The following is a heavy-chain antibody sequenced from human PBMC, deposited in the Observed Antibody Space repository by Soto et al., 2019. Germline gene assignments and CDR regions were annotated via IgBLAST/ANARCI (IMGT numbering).Heavy chain of an antibody. V-gene: IGHV3-49*03. D-gene: IGHD3-16*01. CDR2: IRSKAYGGTT. CDR1: GFTFGDYA. Sequence: GGSLRLSCTASGFTFGDYAMSWFRQAPGKGLEWVGFIRSKAYGGTTEYAASVKGRFTISRDDSKSIAYLQMNSLKTEDTAVYYCTRGQEPPMITFGGCFDYWGQGTLVTVSS. CDR3: TRGQEPPMITFGGCFDY. J-gene: IGHJ4*02.